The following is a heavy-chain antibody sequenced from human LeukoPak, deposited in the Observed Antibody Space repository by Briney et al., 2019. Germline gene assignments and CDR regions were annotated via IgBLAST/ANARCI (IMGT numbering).Heavy chain of an antibody. Sequence: GGSLRLSCAASGFTFSSYGMHWVRQAPGKGLEWVAVIWYDGSNKYYADSVKGRFTISRDNSKNTLYLQMNSLRAEDTTVYYCVGVAPYGDYEDYWGQGTLVTVSS. J-gene: IGHJ4*02. CDR2: IWYDGSNK. D-gene: IGHD4-17*01. CDR3: VGVAPYGDYEDY. V-gene: IGHV3-33*01. CDR1: GFTFSSYG.